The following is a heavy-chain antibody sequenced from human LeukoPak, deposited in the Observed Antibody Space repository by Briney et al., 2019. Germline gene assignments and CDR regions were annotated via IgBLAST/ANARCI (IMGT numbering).Heavy chain of an antibody. CDR1: GFTFSSYS. V-gene: IGHV3-21*01. CDR3: ARLNWGYYYYGMDV. CDR2: ISSSSSYI. Sequence: GGSLRLSCAASGFTFSSYSMNWVRQAPGEGLEWVSSISSSSSYIYYADSVKGRFTISRDNAKNSLYLQMNSLRAEDTAVYYCARLNWGYYYYGMDVWGQGTTVTVSS. J-gene: IGHJ6*02. D-gene: IGHD7-27*01.